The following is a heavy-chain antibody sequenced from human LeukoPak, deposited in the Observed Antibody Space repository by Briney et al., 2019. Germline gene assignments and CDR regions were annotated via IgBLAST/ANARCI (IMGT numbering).Heavy chain of an antibody. J-gene: IGHJ4*02. CDR1: GYTFTSYY. CDR3: ALDLEQTTVVPQHNIDY. Sequence: ASVKVSCKASGYTFTSYYMHWMRQAPGQGLEWMGIINPSGGSTSYAQKFQGRVTMTRDTSTSTVYMELSSLRSEDTAVYYFALDLEQTTVVPQHNIDYWGQGTLVTVSS. D-gene: IGHD4-23*01. V-gene: IGHV1-46*03. CDR2: INPSGGST.